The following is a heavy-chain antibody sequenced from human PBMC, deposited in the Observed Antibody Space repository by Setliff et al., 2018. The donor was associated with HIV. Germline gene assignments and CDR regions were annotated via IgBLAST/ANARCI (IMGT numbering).Heavy chain of an antibody. Sequence: PSETLSLTCAVSGYSISSHYWSWIRQAPGKGLEWIGTMYFSGNARNSPSLKSRVTISVDTSKNQLSLNLTSVTAADTAVYYCARVEATVRGATYGMDVWGQGTTVTVSS. D-gene: IGHD3-10*01. CDR2: MYFSGNA. CDR1: GYSISSHY. J-gene: IGHJ6*02. V-gene: IGHV4-59*11. CDR3: ARVEATVRGATYGMDV.